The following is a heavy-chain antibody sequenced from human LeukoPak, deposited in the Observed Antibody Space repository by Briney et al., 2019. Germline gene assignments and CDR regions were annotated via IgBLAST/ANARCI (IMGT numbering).Heavy chain of an antibody. J-gene: IGHJ5*02. CDR3: ARLVVAATRPSNWFDP. V-gene: IGHV3-48*03. Sequence: GGSLRLSXAASGFTFSSYEMNWVRQAPGKGLEWLSYISSSGSTIYYADSVKGRFTISRDNAKNSLYLQMNSLRAEDTAVYYSARLVVAATRPSNWFDPWGQGTLVTVSS. CDR1: GFTFSSYE. D-gene: IGHD2-15*01. CDR2: ISSSGSTI.